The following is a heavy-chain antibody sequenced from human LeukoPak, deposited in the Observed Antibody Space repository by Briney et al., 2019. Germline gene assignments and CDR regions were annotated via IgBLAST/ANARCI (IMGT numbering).Heavy chain of an antibody. CDR2: ISGSGGST. Sequence: GSLSLSFAASGFTFSSYAMSWVRQAPGKGLEWVSAISGSGGSTYYADSVKGRFTISRDNSKNTLYLQMNSLRAEDTAVYYCAKAEDSSGWYGLDYWGQGTLVTVSS. CDR1: GFTFSSYA. J-gene: IGHJ4*02. V-gene: IGHV3-23*01. D-gene: IGHD6-19*01. CDR3: AKAEDSSGWYGLDY.